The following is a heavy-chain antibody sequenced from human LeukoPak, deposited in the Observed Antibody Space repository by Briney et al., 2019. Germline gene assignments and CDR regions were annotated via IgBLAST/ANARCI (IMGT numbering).Heavy chain of an antibody. Sequence: PGGSLRLSCAASGFTFDDYAMHWVRQAPGRGLEWVSGISWNSGSIGYADSVKGRFTISRDNAKNSLYLQMNSLRAEGTALYYCAKTYGSGSYARVYYFDYWGQGTLVTVSS. CDR1: GFTFDDYA. V-gene: IGHV3-9*01. CDR2: ISWNSGSI. D-gene: IGHD3-10*01. J-gene: IGHJ4*02. CDR3: AKTYGSGSYARVYYFDY.